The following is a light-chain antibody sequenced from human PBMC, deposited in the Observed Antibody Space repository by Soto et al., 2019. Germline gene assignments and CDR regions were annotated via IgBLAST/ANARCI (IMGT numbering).Light chain of an antibody. CDR1: QSITYW. CDR3: QQYHSFSFT. Sequence: DIQMTQSPSSLSASVGDRVTITCRASQSITYWLAWYQQKPGRATKLLSYDVFNLQSGVPSRFSGSGSGTEFTLTISSLQPDDSATYYCQQYHSFSFTCGQGTKLEIK. CDR2: DVF. V-gene: IGKV1-5*01. J-gene: IGKJ2*01.